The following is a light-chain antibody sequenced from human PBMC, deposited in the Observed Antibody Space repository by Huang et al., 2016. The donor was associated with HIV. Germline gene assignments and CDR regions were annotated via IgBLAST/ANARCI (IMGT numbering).Light chain of an antibody. CDR2: ATS. J-gene: IGKJ1*01. V-gene: IGKV1-NL1*01. CDR1: QGISNS. CDR3: QQYYNSPPWT. Sequence: DIQMTQSPASLSASVGDRVTITCRASQGISNSLAWYQQKPGNAPKLLLYATSPLESGVPCRFSGSGSGTDYTLTISSLQPEDFATYYCQQYYNSPPWTFGQGTKVEIK.